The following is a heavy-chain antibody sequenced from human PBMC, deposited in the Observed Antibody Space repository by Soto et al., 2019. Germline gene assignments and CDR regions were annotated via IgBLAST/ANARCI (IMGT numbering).Heavy chain of an antibody. D-gene: IGHD5-12*01. CDR2: IQYRGST. J-gene: IGHJ6*02. Sequence: SETLSLTCTVSDDSITSGAYYWGLIRQPPGKGLEWIGTIQYRGSTYYNPSLKSRVTMSIDTSKNQFSLKLTSVTAADTAVYYCARDSTMTSAWRGLDVWGQGTTVSVSS. V-gene: IGHV4-39*07. CDR1: DDSITSGAYY. CDR3: ARDSTMTSAWRGLDV.